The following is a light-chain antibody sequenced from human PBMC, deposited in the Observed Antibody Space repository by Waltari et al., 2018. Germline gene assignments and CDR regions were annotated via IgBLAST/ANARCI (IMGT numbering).Light chain of an antibody. CDR3: GTWDSSLSAVV. Sequence: QSVLTPPPSVSAAPGPKVPISCSGTSPNIGNNYFFWYQQPPGTAPKLLIYDNTKRPAGIPDRFSGSKSGTSATLGITGLQTGDEADYYCGTWDSSLSAVVFGGGTKLTVL. V-gene: IGLV1-51*01. CDR1: SPNIGNNY. CDR2: DNT. J-gene: IGLJ2*01.